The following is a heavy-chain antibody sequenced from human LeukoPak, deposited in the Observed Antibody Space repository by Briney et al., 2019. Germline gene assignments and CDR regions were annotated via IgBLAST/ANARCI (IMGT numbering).Heavy chain of an antibody. CDR1: GGSLSGYY. Sequence: PSETLSLTCSVYGGSLSGYYWSWIRQTLGKGLELIGEINHSGSTTYYPSFKNRVTISVDTSKNQFSLKLSSVTAADRALYYCARQTTSGYLDYWGQGTLVTVS. CDR3: ARQTTSGYLDY. D-gene: IGHD3-22*01. CDR2: INHSGST. J-gene: IGHJ4*02. V-gene: IGHV4-34*01.